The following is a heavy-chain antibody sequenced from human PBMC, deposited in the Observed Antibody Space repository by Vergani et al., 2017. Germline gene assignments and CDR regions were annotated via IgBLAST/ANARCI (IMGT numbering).Heavy chain of an antibody. V-gene: IGHV1-69*02. Sequence: QVQLVQSGAEVKKPGSSVKVSCKASGGTFSSYTISWVRQAPGQGLEWMGRIIPIRGIANYAQKFQGRVTITADKSTSTAYMELSSLRSEDTAVYYCASPIVSGMDVWGQGTTVTVSS. CDR3: ASPIVSGMDV. CDR2: IIPIRGIA. CDR1: GGTFSSYT. J-gene: IGHJ6*02. D-gene: IGHD2-21*01.